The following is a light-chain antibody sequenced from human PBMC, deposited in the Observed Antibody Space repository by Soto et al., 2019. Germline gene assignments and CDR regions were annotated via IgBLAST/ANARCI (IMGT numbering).Light chain of an antibody. CDR3: SSYTSSTAYV. CDR2: EVS. CDR1: SSDVGGYNY. Sequence: SSLTEPASVPGSHGQSITISCTGTSSDVGGYNYVSWYQLHPGKAPKLMVYEVSNRPSGVSNRFSGSKSGNTASLTISGLQAEDEADYYCSSYTSSTAYVFGTGTKVTVL. J-gene: IGLJ1*01. V-gene: IGLV2-14*01.